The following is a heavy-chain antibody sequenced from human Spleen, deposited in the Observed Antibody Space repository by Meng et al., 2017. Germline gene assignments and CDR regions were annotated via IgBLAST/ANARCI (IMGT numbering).Heavy chain of an antibody. CDR1: GGTFNSYA. CDR2: INPSGGST. J-gene: IGHJ6*02. D-gene: IGHD6-19*01. Sequence: ASVKVSCKASGGTFNSYAISWVRQAPGQGLEWMGIINPSGGSTSYAQKFQGRVTMTRDTSTSTVYMELSSLRSEDTAVYYCARGVAVAGRRHYGMDVWGQGTTVTVSS. V-gene: IGHV1-46*02. CDR3: ARGVAVAGRRHYGMDV.